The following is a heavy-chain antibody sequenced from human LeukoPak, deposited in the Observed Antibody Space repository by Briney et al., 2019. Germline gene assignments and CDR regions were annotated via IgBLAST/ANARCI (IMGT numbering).Heavy chain of an antibody. CDR3: ARANSNVGLGFDY. J-gene: IGHJ4*02. CDR2: IIPIFGTA. D-gene: IGHD4-11*01. CDR1: GGTFSSYA. Sequence: SVKVSCKASGGTFSSYAISWVRQAPGQGLEWMGGIIPIFGTANYAQKFQGRVTITTDESTSTAYMELSSLRSEDTAVYYCARANSNVGLGFDYWGQGTLVTVSS. V-gene: IGHV1-69*05.